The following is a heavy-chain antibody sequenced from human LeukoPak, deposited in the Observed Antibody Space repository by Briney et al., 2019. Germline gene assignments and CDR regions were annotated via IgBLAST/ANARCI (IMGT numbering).Heavy chain of an antibody. V-gene: IGHV3-33*01. CDR1: GFTFSSYG. J-gene: IGHJ4*02. CDR2: IWYDGSNK. CDR3: ARGHSDYGTGFDQ. D-gene: IGHD4-17*01. Sequence: QPGRSLRLSCAASGFTFSSYGMHWVRQAPGKGLEWVAVIWYDGSNKYYADSVKGRFTISRDNSKNTLYLQMNSLRAEDTAVYYCARGHSDYGTGFDQWGQGTLVTVSS.